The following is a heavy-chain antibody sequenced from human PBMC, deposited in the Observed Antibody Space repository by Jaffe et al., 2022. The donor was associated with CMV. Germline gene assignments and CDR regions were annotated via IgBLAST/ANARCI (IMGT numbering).Heavy chain of an antibody. CDR3: TRAVVLDYGDHGTLDY. CDR1: GFTFGDYA. J-gene: IGHJ4*02. D-gene: IGHD4-17*01. V-gene: IGHV3-49*04. CDR2: IRSKAYGGTT. Sequence: EVQLVESGGGLVQPGRSLRLSCTASGFTFGDYAMSWVRQAPGKGLEWVGFIRSKAYGGTTEYAASVKGRFTISRDDSKSIAYLQMNSLKTEDTAVYYCTRAVVLDYGDHGTLDYWGQGTLVTVSS.